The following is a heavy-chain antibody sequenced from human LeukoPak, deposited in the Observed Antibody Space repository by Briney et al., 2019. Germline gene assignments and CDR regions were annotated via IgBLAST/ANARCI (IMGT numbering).Heavy chain of an antibody. J-gene: IGHJ4*02. CDR1: RFTLSNYW. Sequence: PGGSLRLSCAASRFTLSNYWMSWVRQAPGTGLEWVANIKQDGSETYYVDSVKGRFTISRDNAKNSLSLQMNSLRAEDTAVYYCARQRGSGCLDYWGQGTLVTVSS. CDR2: IKQDGSET. D-gene: IGHD6-19*01. V-gene: IGHV3-7*01. CDR3: ARQRGSGCLDY.